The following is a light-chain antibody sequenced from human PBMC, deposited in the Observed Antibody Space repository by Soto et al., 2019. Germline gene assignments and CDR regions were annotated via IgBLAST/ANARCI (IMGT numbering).Light chain of an antibody. V-gene: IGKV3D-15*01. Sequence: EIVMTQSPATLSVSPGERATLSCRASHNVRSSLAWYQQKAGQAPRLLIHGASTRATGIPDRFSGSGSGTDFTLDISRLEPEDFAVYYCQEYENTPGTFGRGTRLEIK. CDR1: HNVRSS. CDR3: QEYENTPGT. CDR2: GAS. J-gene: IGKJ5*01.